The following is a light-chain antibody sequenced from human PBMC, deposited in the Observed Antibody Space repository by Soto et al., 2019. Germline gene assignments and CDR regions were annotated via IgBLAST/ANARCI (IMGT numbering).Light chain of an antibody. CDR2: KAS. J-gene: IGKJ4*01. CDR1: QSVSSW. Sequence: DIQMTQSPSTLSASVGDRVTITCRASQSVSSWLAWYQQKPGEVPKLLIYKASSLESGVPSRFSGSGSGTEFTPTISSLQPDDFVTYYCQQYSRNPLTFGGGTKVEI. CDR3: QQYSRNPLT. V-gene: IGKV1-5*03.